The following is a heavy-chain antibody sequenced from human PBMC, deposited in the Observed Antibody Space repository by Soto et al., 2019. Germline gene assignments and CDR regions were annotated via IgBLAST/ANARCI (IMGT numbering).Heavy chain of an antibody. V-gene: IGHV6-1*01. Sequence: SQTLSLTCAISGDNVSSNSAAWNWIRQSPSRGLEWLGRTYYRSKWYNDYALSVKSRITINPDTSKNQFSLQLNSVTPEDTAVYYCTRESIVVVTATYYFDYWGQGTLVTVSS. CDR3: TRESIVVVTATYYFDY. J-gene: IGHJ4*02. CDR1: GDNVSSNSAA. D-gene: IGHD2-21*02. CDR2: TYYRSKWYN.